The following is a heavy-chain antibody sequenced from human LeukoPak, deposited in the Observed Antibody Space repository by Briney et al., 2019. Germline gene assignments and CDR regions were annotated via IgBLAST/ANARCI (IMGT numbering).Heavy chain of an antibody. Sequence: GASVKVSCKASGYTFTSYYMHWVRQAPGQGLEWMGIINPSGGSTSYAQKFQGRVTMTRDTSTSTVYMELSSLRSEDTAVYYCARPTYYYDSSGHYESYYFDYWGQGTLVTVSS. V-gene: IGHV1-46*01. J-gene: IGHJ4*02. CDR3: ARPTYYYDSSGHYESYYFDY. D-gene: IGHD3-22*01. CDR1: GYTFTSYY. CDR2: INPSGGST.